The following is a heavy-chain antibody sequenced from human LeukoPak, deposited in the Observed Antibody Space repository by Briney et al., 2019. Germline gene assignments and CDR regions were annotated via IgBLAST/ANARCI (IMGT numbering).Heavy chain of an antibody. CDR1: GFTFSSYW. CDR3: ASLVGATFSPTDAFDI. D-gene: IGHD1-26*01. V-gene: IGHV3-7*01. Sequence: PGGSLRLSCAASGFTFSSYWMSWVRQAPGKGLEWVANIKQDGSENYYVDSVKGRFTISRDNAKNSLYLQMNSLRAEDTAVYYCASLVGATFSPTDAFDIWGQGTMVTVSS. CDR2: IKQDGSEN. J-gene: IGHJ3*02.